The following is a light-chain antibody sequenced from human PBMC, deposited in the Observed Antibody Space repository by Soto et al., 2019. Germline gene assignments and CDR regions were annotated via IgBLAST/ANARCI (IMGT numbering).Light chain of an antibody. CDR2: GAS. CDR1: QSVSSIY. J-gene: IGKJ1*01. V-gene: IGKV3-20*01. CDR3: QQYGSSPWT. Sequence: EIVLTQSPGTLSLSPGERASLSCRASQSVSSIYLAWYQQRPGQAPRLLIYGASDGATGIPDRFSGSGSGTDFTLTIRRLEPEDFAVYYCQQYGSSPWTFGQGTKVDIK.